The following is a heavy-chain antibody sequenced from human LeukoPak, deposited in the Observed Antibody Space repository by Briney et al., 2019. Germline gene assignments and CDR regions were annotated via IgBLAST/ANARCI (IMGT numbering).Heavy chain of an antibody. Sequence: GSLRLSCTASGFTFGDYAMSWFRQPPGKGLEWIGEITHSGRTNYNPSLKSRVTISVDTSKNQFSLKLSSVTAADTAVYYCARLDYYGSGGTWGQGTLVTVSS. CDR3: ARLDYYGSGGT. J-gene: IGHJ5*02. CDR1: GFTFGDYA. CDR2: ITHSGRT. D-gene: IGHD3-10*01. V-gene: IGHV4-34*01.